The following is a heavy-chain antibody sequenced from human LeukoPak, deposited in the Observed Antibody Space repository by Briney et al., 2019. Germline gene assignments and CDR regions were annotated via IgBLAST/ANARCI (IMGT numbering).Heavy chain of an antibody. D-gene: IGHD3-22*01. V-gene: IGHV1-24*01. CDR2: FDPEDGET. J-gene: IGHJ4*02. Sequence: GASVKVSCKVSGYTLTELSMHWVRQAPRKGLEWMGGFDPEDGETIYAQKFQGRVTMTEDTSTDTAYMELSSLRSEDTAVYYCATWNYYDSSGYYQYFDYWGQGTLVTVSS. CDR1: GYTLTELS. CDR3: ATWNYYDSSGYYQYFDY.